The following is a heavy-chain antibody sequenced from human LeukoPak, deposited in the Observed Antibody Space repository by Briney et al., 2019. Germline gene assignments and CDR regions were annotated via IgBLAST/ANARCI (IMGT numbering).Heavy chain of an antibody. Sequence: GGSLRLSCAASGFSFSSYWMHWVRQAPGKVLVWVSRINSDGSSTSYADSVKGRFTISRDNAKNTLYLQMNSLRAEDTAVYYCASSVAGTGGWFDPWGQGTLVTVSS. D-gene: IGHD6-19*01. V-gene: IGHV3-74*01. J-gene: IGHJ5*02. CDR2: INSDGSST. CDR1: GFSFSSYW. CDR3: ASSVAGTGGWFDP.